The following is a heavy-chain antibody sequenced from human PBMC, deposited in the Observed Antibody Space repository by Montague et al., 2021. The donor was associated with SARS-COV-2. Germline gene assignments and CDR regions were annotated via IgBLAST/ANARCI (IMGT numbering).Heavy chain of an antibody. CDR2: IYTSGST. J-gene: IGHJ4*03. D-gene: IGHD4/OR15-4a*01. CDR1: GGSISSGSYY. V-gene: IGHV4-61*02. Sequence: TLSLTCTVSGGSISSGSYYWSWIRQPAGKGLEWIGSIYTSGSTYYNPSLKSRVTISVDTSKNQFSLKLSSVTAADTAVYYCASLSGLRGAFDNWGQGTLVTVSS. CDR3: ASLSGLRGAFDN.